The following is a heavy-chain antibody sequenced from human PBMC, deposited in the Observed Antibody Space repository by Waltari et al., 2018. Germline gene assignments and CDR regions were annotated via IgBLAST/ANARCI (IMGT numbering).Heavy chain of an antibody. D-gene: IGHD1-26*01. V-gene: IGHV3-30*18. J-gene: IGHJ4*02. CDR1: G. CDR3: AKEFGGRASRYAAFFDS. Sequence: GMQWVRQAPGKGLEWVAVVSYEGSLKYYADSVRGRFTIARDNFRNTLYLQMNSLRPEDTAVYYCAKEFGGRASRYAAFFDSWGQGTLVTVSS. CDR2: VSYEGSLK.